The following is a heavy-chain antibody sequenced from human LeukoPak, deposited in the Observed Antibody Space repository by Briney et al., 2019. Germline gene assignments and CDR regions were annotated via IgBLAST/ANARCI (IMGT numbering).Heavy chain of an antibody. CDR3: ASRRPRYSGSSELN. V-gene: IGHV4-34*01. CDR2: INHSGST. CDR1: GGSFSGYY. J-gene: IGHJ4*02. D-gene: IGHD1-26*01. Sequence: SGTLSLTCAVYGGSFSGYYWSWIRQPPGKGLEWIGEINHSGSTNYNPSLKSRVTISVDTSKNQFSLKLSSVTAADTAVYYCASRRPRYSGSSELNWGQGTLVTVSS.